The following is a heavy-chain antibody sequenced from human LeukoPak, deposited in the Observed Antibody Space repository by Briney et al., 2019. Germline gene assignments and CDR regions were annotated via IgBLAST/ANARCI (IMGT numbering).Heavy chain of an antibody. CDR2: IKQDGSEK. J-gene: IGHJ6*02. CDR3: ARRNNLSSGWLYYYYYYGMDV. V-gene: IGHV3-7*03. D-gene: IGHD6-19*01. Sequence: PGGSLRLSCAASGFTFSSYWMSWVRQAPGKGLEWVANIKQDGSEKYYVDSVKGRFTISRDNAKNSLYLQMNSLRAEDTAVYYCARRNNLSSGWLYYYYYYGMDVWGQGTTVTVSS. CDR1: GFTFSSYW.